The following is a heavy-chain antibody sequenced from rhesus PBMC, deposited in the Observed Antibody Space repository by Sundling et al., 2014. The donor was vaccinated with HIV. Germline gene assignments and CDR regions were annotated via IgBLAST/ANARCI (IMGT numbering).Heavy chain of an antibody. CDR3: AKDLCSGGVCYTVPYY. CDR2: INSGGGIT. V-gene: IGHV3S42*01. J-gene: IGHJ4*01. D-gene: IGHD2-39*02. CDR1: GFTFSSYG. Sequence: EVQLVETGGGLVQPGGSLKLSCAASGFTFSSYGMSWVRQAPGKGLEWVSAINSGGGITYYGDSVKGRFTISRDNSKNTLSLQMNSLRGEDTAVYYCAKDLCSGGVCYTVPYYWVQGVLVTVSS.